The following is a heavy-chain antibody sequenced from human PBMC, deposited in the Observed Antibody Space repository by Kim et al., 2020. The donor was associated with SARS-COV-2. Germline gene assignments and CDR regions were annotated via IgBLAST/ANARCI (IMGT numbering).Heavy chain of an antibody. CDR2: INSDGTIR. D-gene: IGHD4-17*01. Sequence: GGSLRLSCAASESTFGGYWVHWVRQTPGKGLVWVSRINSDGTIRSHAESVKGRFTVSRDNARNTVYLQMKGLTVEDTAVYYCSRALFYYGDYPGYWGQGTLVTVSS. V-gene: IGHV3-74*01. CDR3: SRALFYYGDYPGY. CDR1: ESTFGGYW. J-gene: IGHJ4*02.